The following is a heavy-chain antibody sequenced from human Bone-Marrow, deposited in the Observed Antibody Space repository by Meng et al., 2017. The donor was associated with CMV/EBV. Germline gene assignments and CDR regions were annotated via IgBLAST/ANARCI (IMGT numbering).Heavy chain of an antibody. CDR3: AKGRSGSSTSCSNY. D-gene: IGHD2-2*01. J-gene: IGHJ4*02. CDR2: IGGNGDDT. Sequence: SGFTFSNYAMNWVRQVPGKGLEWVSVIGGNGDDTYYADSLKGRFTISRVNSKNTMYLQMNSLRAEDTAVYYCAKGRSGSSTSCSNYWGQGTLVTVSS. CDR1: GFTFSNYA. V-gene: IGHV3-23*01.